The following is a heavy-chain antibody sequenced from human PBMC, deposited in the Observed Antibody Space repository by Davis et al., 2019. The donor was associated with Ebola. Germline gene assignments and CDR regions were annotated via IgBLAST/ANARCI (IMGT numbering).Heavy chain of an antibody. CDR2: ISAYNGNT. J-gene: IGHJ6*02. Sequence: AASVKVSCKASGYTFTSYGISWVRQAPGQGLEWMGWISAYNGNTNYAQKLQGRVTMTTDTSTSTAYMGLSSLRSEDTAVYYCARSGVGDYYYYGMDVWGQGTTVTVSS. CDR1: GYTFTSYG. CDR3: ARSGVGDYYYYGMDV. D-gene: IGHD1-26*01. V-gene: IGHV1-18*01.